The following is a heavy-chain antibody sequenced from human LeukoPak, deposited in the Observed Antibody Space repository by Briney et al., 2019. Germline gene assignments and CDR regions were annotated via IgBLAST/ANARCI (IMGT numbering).Heavy chain of an antibody. CDR2: ISAYNGNT. Sequence: ASGKVSCKASGYTFTSYGISWVRQAPGQGLEWMGWISAYNGNTNYAQKFQGRVTMTRDTSINTAYMELSRLRSDDTALYYCAREDGSGSYHVDYWGQGTLVTVSS. CDR3: AREDGSGSYHVDY. V-gene: IGHV1-18*01. D-gene: IGHD3-10*01. J-gene: IGHJ4*02. CDR1: GYTFTSYG.